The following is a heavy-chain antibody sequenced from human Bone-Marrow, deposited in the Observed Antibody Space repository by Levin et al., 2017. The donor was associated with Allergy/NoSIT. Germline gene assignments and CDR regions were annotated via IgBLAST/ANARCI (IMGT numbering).Heavy chain of an antibody. CDR1: GGNSNTSV. J-gene: IGHJ4*02. CDR3: ARLPGDFDYFDH. V-gene: IGHV1-69*10. D-gene: IGHD7-27*01. Sequence: ASVKVSCKASGGNSNTSVFSWVRQAPGQGLEWMGLIIPILGTTSYAPKFQGRVTITADKSTSTTFMHLSSLRSDDTAVFYCARLPGDFDYFDHWGQGTQVTVYS. CDR2: IIPILGTT.